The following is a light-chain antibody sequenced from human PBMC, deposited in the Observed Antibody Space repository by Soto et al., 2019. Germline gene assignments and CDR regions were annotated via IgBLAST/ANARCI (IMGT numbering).Light chain of an antibody. J-gene: IGLJ1*01. CDR3: SSYTSSSTSCV. Sequence: QSVLTQPASVSGSPGQSITISCTGTSSDVGGYNSVSWYQQHPGKAPKLMIYEVSNRPSGVSNRFSCSKSGSTASLTISGLQAEDEADYYCSSYTSSSTSCVFGTGTKVTVL. CDR1: SSDVGGYNS. V-gene: IGLV2-14*01. CDR2: EVS.